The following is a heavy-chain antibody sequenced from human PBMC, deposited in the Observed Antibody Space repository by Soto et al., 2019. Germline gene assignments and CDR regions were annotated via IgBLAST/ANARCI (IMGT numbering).Heavy chain of an antibody. J-gene: IGHJ3*02. CDR3: ARDSGGSDYPNDAFDI. Sequence: QVQLAESGGGVVQPGRSLRLSSAPSGFTFSSSTMHWVPQAPGKGLGGVAVISYDGSNKYYADSVKGRFTISRDNSKNTLYLQMNSLRAEDTAVYYCARDSGGSDYPNDAFDIWGQGTMVTVSS. V-gene: IGHV3-30-3*01. CDR1: GFTFSSST. CDR2: ISYDGSNK. D-gene: IGHD3-22*01.